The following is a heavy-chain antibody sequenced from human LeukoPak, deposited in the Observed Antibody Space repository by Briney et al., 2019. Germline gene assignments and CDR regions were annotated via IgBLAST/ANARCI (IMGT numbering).Heavy chain of an antibody. J-gene: IGHJ4*02. CDR3: ARRYCSGGSCYTLDY. D-gene: IGHD2-15*01. V-gene: IGHV4-34*01. CDR1: GGSFSGYY. Sequence: SETLSLTCAVYGGSFSGYYWSWIRQPPGKGLECIGEINHSGSTNYNPSLKSRVTISVDTSKNQFSLKLSSVTAADTAVYYCARRYCSGGSCYTLDYWGQGTLVTVSS. CDR2: INHSGST.